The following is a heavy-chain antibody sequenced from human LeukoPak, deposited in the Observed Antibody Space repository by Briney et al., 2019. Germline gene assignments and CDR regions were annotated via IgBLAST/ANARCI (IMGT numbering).Heavy chain of an antibody. CDR3: ARRYYDFWSGYPVNYYYYMDV. Sequence: GASVKVSCKASGGTFSSYAISWVRQAPGQGLEWMGGIIPIFGTANYAQKFQGRVTITTDESTSTAYMELSSLRSEDTAVYYCARRYYDFWSGYPVNYYYYMDVWGKGTTVTVSS. D-gene: IGHD3-3*01. CDR1: GGTFSSYA. J-gene: IGHJ6*03. V-gene: IGHV1-69*05. CDR2: IIPIFGTA.